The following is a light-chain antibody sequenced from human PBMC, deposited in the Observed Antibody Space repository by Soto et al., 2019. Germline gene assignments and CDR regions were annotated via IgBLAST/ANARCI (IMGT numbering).Light chain of an antibody. Sequence: EVVLTQSPATLSLSPGERATLSCRASENVRTFVDWYQQKPGQAPRLLIYGASNRATGIPASFSGSGSGTEFTLTISNLEPQDFAVYYCLQHSHWPPWTFGQGTRGEIQ. V-gene: IGKV3-11*01. CDR2: GAS. J-gene: IGKJ1*01. CDR3: LQHSHWPPWT. CDR1: ENVRTF.